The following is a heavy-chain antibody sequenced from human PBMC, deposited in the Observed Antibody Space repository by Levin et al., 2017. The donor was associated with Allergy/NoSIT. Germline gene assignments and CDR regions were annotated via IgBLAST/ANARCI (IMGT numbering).Heavy chain of an antibody. J-gene: IGHJ4*02. Sequence: GESLKISCAASGFTFSDYSMNWVRQAPGKGLEWVSSISPNSNYIYYADSLKGRFTISRDNAKSSVFLQMNSLRAEDTALYYCARSGSPDYWGQGTLVPVSS. V-gene: IGHV3-21*01. CDR3: ARSGSPDY. D-gene: IGHD3-22*01. CDR2: ISPNSNYI. CDR1: GFTFSDYS.